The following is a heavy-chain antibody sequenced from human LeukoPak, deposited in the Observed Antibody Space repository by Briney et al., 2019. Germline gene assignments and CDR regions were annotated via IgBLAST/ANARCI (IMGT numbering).Heavy chain of an antibody. CDR2: IDQRGGDK. CDR3: ARSSLGWLDP. CDR1: RFIFRNFW. Sequence: GGSLRLSCAASRFIFRNFWMSWVRQAPGKGLEWVATIDQRGGDKFSVDSVKGRFIISRDNAKNSVYLQMNFLTVEDTAVYYCARSSLGWLDPWGQGTLVTVSS. D-gene: IGHD7-27*01. J-gene: IGHJ5*02. V-gene: IGHV3-7*01.